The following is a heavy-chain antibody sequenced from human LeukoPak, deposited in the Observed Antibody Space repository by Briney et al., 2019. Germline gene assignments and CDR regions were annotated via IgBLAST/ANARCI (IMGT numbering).Heavy chain of an antibody. CDR1: GGSASSGSYF. J-gene: IGHJ4*02. Sequence: SETLSLTCTVSGGSASSGSYFWDWIRQPPGKGLDWIGYIYYSGSTNYNPSLKSRVIISVDTSKNQFSLKLSSVTAADTAVYYCARSSGNPNFDYWGQGPWSPSPQ. D-gene: IGHD4-23*01. CDR3: ARSSGNPNFDY. V-gene: IGHV4-61*01. CDR2: IYYSGST.